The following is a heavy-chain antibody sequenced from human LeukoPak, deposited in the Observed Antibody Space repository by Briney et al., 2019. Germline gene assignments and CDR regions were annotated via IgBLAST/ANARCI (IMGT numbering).Heavy chain of an antibody. D-gene: IGHD6-13*01. V-gene: IGHV3-48*03. CDR2: ISSSGSTI. CDR3: ARILRAAYSSSWYADAFDI. CDR1: GFTFSSYE. Sequence: GGSLRLSCAASGFTFSSYEMNWVRQAPGKGLEWVSYISSSGSTIYYADSVKGRFTISRDNAKNSLYLQMNSLRAEDTAVYYCARILRAAYSSSWYADAFDIWGRGTMVTVSS. J-gene: IGHJ3*02.